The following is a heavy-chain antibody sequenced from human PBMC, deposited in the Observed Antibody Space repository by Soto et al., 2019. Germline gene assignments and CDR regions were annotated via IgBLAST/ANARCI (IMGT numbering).Heavy chain of an antibody. J-gene: IGHJ4*02. Sequence: SETLSLTCAVSGGSISSGGYSWSWIRQPPGKGLEWIGYIYHSGSTYYNPSLKSRVTISVDRSKNQFSLKLSSVTAADTAVYYCARVLGGAATFPFDYWGQGTLITVSS. CDR2: IYHSGST. V-gene: IGHV4-30-2*01. CDR1: GGSISSGGYS. CDR3: ARVLGGAATFPFDY. D-gene: IGHD4-17*01.